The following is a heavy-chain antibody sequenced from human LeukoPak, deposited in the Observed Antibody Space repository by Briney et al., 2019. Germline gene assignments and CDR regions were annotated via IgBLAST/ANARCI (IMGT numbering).Heavy chain of an antibody. Sequence: GGSLRLSCAASGFTFSSCAMSWVRQAPGKGLEWVSAISGSGVTTYYADSVKGRFTISRDNSKKTLYLQMNSLRAEDTAVYYCAKDRYRAATGVFDYWGQGTLVTVSS. V-gene: IGHV3-23*01. CDR3: AKDRYRAATGVFDY. D-gene: IGHD6-13*01. CDR2: ISGSGVTT. J-gene: IGHJ4*02. CDR1: GFTFSSCA.